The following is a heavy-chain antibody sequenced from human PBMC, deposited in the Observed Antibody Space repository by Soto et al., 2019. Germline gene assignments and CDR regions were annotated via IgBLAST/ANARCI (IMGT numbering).Heavy chain of an antibody. CDR1: GESISSSSYY. CDR2: IYYSGRT. CDR3: ARQRATVVTQAYFDH. V-gene: IGHV4-39*01. Sequence: SETLSLTCIVSGESISSSSYYWGWIRQPPGKGLEWIGSIYYSGRTYYNPSFKSRVTISIDTSKNQFSLKLSSVTATDTAVYYCARQRATVVTQAYFDHWGQGALVTVSS. J-gene: IGHJ4*02. D-gene: IGHD2-21*02.